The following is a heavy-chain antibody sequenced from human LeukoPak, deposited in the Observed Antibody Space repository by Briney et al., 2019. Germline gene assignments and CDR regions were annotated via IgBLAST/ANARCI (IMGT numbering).Heavy chain of an antibody. CDR3: ARVVANSGSYYYYYYMDV. J-gene: IGHJ6*03. CDR2: IYTSGST. Sequence: PSETLSLTCTVSGGSISSGSYHWSWIRQPAGKGLEWIGRIYTSGSTNYNPSLKSQVTISVDTSKNQFSLKLSSVTAADTAVYYCARVVANSGSYYYYYYMDVWGKGTTVTVSS. CDR1: GGSISSGSYH. V-gene: IGHV4-61*02. D-gene: IGHD1-26*01.